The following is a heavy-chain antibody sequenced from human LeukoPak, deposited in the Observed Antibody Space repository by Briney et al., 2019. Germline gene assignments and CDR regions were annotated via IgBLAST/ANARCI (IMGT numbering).Heavy chain of an antibody. V-gene: IGHV3-23*01. D-gene: IGHD1-26*01. CDR2: ISGSGGST. Sequence: GGSLRLSCAASGFTFSSYAMSWVRQAPGKGLEWVPAISGSGGSTYYADSVKGRFTISRDNSKNTLYLQMNSLRAEDTAVYYCAKDGWGSYNFDYWGQGTLVTVSS. CDR1: GFTFSSYA. J-gene: IGHJ4*02. CDR3: AKDGWGSYNFDY.